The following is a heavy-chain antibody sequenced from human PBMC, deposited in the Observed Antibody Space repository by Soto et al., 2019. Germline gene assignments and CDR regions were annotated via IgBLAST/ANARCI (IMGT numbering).Heavy chain of an antibody. CDR1: GGTFSSYA. J-gene: IGHJ6*02. D-gene: IGHD3-10*01. V-gene: IGHV1-69*12. CDR3: ARNTYYYGSGSRPPYYYGMDV. Sequence: QVQLVQSGAEVKKPGSSVKVSCKASGGTFSSYAISWVRQAPGQGLEWMGGIIPIFGTANYAQKFQGRVTITADESTSRAYMEVSSLRSEDTAVYYCARNTYYYGSGSRPPYYYGMDVWGQGTTVTVSS. CDR2: IIPIFGTA.